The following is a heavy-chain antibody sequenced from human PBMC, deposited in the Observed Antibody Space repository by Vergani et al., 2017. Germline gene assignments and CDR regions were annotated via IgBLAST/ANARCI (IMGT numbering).Heavy chain of an antibody. D-gene: IGHD6-19*01. J-gene: IGHJ4*02. CDR3: AIVPVAGFYLDY. CDR2: VHTGRGG. Sequence: QVQLQESGPGLVKPSLTLSLTCTVSGGSISSDSYHWSWIRQSAGKGLEWIGRVHTGRGGNYNPSLRSRVTISLDTSKNQFSLKMTSVTAADTAVYYCAIVPVAGFYLDYWVQGTLVTVSS. CDR1: GGSISSDSYH. V-gene: IGHV4-61*02.